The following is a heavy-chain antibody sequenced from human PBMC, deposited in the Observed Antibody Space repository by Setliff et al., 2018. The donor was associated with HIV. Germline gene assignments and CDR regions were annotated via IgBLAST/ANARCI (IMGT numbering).Heavy chain of an antibody. J-gene: IGHJ2*01. D-gene: IGHD2-8*01. CDR2: IYYSGITY. CDR1: GGSISSGNYY. CDR3: ARDGRAKGVYSHWHFDL. V-gene: IGHV4-31*03. Sequence: SETLSLTCTVSGGSISSGNYYWSWIRQHPGKGLEWIGNIYYSGITYYYNPSLKSRVTISVDTSKNQFSLKLTSVSAADTAVYYCARDGRAKGVYSHWHFDLWGRGTLVTVSS.